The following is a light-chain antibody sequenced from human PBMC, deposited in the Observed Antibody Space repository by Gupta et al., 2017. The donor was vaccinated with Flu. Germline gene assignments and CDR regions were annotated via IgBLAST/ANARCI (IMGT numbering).Light chain of an antibody. CDR2: SNN. CDR1: SSNIGSNT. CDR3: AAWDDSLNGPWV. J-gene: IGLJ3*02. V-gene: IGLV1-44*01. Sequence: QSVLTQPPSASGTLRQRVTISCSGSSSNIGSNTVNWYQQLPGTAPKLLIYSNNQRPSGVPDRFSGSKSGTSASLAISGLQSEDEADYYCAAWDDSLNGPWVFGGGTKLTVL.